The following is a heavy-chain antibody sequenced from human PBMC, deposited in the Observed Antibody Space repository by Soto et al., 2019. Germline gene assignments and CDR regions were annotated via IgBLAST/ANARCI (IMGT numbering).Heavy chain of an antibody. CDR2: VNIEGCST. CDR3: AASRGAGVVVY. Sequence: EVQLVESGGDLVQPGGSLRLARAASGVTFSHYWMHWIRQVPGEGLVWVSRVNIEGCSTKYADSARGRFNISRANAKNTVFLQMNSTRDDYWAVYYCAASRGAGVVVYWGQGTLVSVSS. D-gene: IGHD2-15*01. V-gene: IGHV3-74*01. CDR1: GVTFSHYW. J-gene: IGHJ4*02.